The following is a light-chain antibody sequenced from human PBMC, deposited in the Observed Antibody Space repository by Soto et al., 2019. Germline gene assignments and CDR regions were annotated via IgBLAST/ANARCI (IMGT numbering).Light chain of an antibody. CDR1: QSVTSW. CDR3: QQYQNYSRT. J-gene: IGKJ1*01. V-gene: IGKV1-5*03. Sequence: DTLMTHSPSTLSASVGDRVTITCRASQSVTSWLAWHQQTPKKAPNLLNYAATTQESGVLTCIGGGGSGADFPLASSRLKHDDFTTYCRQQYQNYSRTFGQGTKVDIK. CDR2: AAT.